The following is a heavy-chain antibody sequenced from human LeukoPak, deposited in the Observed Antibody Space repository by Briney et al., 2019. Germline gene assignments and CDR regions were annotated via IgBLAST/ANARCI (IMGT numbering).Heavy chain of an antibody. V-gene: IGHV5-51*01. CDR1: GYSFTSYW. Sequence: GESLKISCKGSGYSFTSYWIGWVRQRPGKGLEWMGIIYPGDSDTRYSPSFQGQVTISADKSISTAYLQWSSLKASDTAVYYCARGRYSSSWYGSWFDPWGQGILVAVSS. J-gene: IGHJ5*02. CDR2: IYPGDSDT. CDR3: ARGRYSSSWYGSWFDP. D-gene: IGHD6-13*01.